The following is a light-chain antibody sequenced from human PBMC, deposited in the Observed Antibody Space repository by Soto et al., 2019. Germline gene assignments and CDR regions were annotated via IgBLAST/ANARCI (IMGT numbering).Light chain of an antibody. CDR1: QSISSW. CDR2: KAS. V-gene: IGKV1-5*03. CDR3: QQYNSDPYT. J-gene: IGKJ2*01. Sequence: DIQMTQSPSTLSASVGDRVTITCRASQSISSWLALYQQKPGKAPTLLIYKASSLESGVPSRVSGSGSCREFTLTISSLQPDDFATYYCQQYNSDPYTFGQGTKLESK.